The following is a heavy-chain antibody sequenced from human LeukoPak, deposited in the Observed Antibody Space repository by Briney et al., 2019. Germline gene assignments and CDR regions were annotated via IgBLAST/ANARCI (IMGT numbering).Heavy chain of an antibody. CDR2: INPKTGDT. V-gene: IGHV1-2*02. Sequence: ASVKVSCKASEYTFTSYAMHWVRQAPGQGLEWMGWINPKTGDTNYAQKFQGRVTMTRDTSINTAYMELTSLRPDDTAVYYCASGVLPTAVVTGDGFDIWGQGTTVTVSS. CDR1: EYTFTSYA. J-gene: IGHJ3*02. D-gene: IGHD2-2*01. CDR3: ASGVLPTAVVTGDGFDI.